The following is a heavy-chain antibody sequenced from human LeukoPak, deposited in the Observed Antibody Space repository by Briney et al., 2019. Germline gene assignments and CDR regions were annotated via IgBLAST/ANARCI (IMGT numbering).Heavy chain of an antibody. CDR3: AKDRQSRGSLGFDY. Sequence: GESLRLSCAASGCTFSGYSMSWVRQARGKGPEWVSTITGSGNATYYARSVQGELSISRNNSKNTLCVQMNSLRAEDTAVYYCAKDRQSRGSLGFDYWGQGALVIVSS. V-gene: IGHV3-23*01. D-gene: IGHD3-22*01. CDR2: ITGSGNAT. CDR1: GCTFSGYS. J-gene: IGHJ4*02.